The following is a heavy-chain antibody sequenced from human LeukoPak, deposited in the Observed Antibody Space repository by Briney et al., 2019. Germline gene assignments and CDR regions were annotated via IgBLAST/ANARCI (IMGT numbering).Heavy chain of an antibody. J-gene: IGHJ4*02. CDR1: GYSISSGYY. Sequence: SETLSLTCSVSGYSISSGYYWGWIRQPPGQGLEWIGIIYHSGSTYYNPPVKSRVTISVDRSKNHFSLKLSSVTAAHTAVYHCARLPEPVYWSSTSCYGRWGYYFDYWGQGTLVTVSS. D-gene: IGHD2-2*01. CDR3: ARLPEPVYWSSTSCYGRWGYYFDY. CDR2: IYHSGST. V-gene: IGHV4-38-2*01.